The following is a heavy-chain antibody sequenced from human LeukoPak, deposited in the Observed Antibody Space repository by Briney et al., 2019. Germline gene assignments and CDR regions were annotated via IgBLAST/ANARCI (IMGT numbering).Heavy chain of an antibody. J-gene: IGHJ4*02. CDR2: ISSNGGST. Sequence: PGGSLRLSCAASGFTFSSYAMHWVRQAPGKGLEYVSAISSNGGSTYYANSVKGRFTISRDNSKNTLYLQMGSLRAEDMAVYYCARDLGGAGDYWGQGTLVTVSS. D-gene: IGHD3-16*01. CDR3: ARDLGGAGDY. V-gene: IGHV3-64*01. CDR1: GFTFSSYA.